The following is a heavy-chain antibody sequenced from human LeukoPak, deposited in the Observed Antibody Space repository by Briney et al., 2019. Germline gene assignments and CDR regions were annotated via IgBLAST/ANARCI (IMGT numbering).Heavy chain of an antibody. D-gene: IGHD4-17*01. CDR1: GGSVSSGSYS. Sequence: PSETLSLTCTVSGGSVSSGSYSWSWIRQPPGKGLEWIGYIYYSGSTSYNPSLRRRVTISVDTSKNQFSLHLTSVTAADTAVYYCARGYEAYGDFGLGYWGQGTLVTVSS. CDR2: IYYSGST. V-gene: IGHV4-61*01. CDR3: ARGYEAYGDFGLGY. J-gene: IGHJ4*02.